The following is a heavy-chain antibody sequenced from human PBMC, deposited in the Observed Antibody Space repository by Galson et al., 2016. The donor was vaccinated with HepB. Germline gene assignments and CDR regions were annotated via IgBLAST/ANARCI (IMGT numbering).Heavy chain of an antibody. D-gene: IGHD6-13*01. CDR3: AKGKAEGLLDWFDP. CDR2: IVGSGGST. CDR1: GFTFSNYV. Sequence: SLRLSCAASGFTFSNYVMTWVRQAPGEGLEWVSSIVGSGGSTFYADSVQGRFTISRDNSQNTLYLQMNSLRVEDTATYYCAKGKAEGLLDWFDPWGQGTLVTVSS. V-gene: IGHV3-23*01. J-gene: IGHJ5*02.